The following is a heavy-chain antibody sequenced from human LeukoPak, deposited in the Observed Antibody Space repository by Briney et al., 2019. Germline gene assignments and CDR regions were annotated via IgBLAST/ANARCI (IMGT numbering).Heavy chain of an antibody. CDR1: GFTFSNFA. CDR3: AKSGPYCGSTTCNYFDY. V-gene: IGHV3-23*01. CDR2: ISGSAYTT. Sequence: GGSLRLSCAASGFTFSNFALTWVRQAPGKGLEWASSISGSAYTTHYADSVKGRFTISRDNSKNALFLQVNSLRAEDTAVYYCAKSGPYCGSTTCNYFDYWGQGTLVTVSS. J-gene: IGHJ4*02. D-gene: IGHD2-2*01.